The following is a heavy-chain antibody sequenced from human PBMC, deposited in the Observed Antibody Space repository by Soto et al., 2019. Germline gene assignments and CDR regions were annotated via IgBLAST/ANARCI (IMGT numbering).Heavy chain of an antibody. Sequence: GGSLRLSCAASGFTFSSYGMHWVRQAPGKGLEWVAVISYDGSNKYYADSVKGRFTISRDNSKNTLYLQMNSLRAEDTAVYYCAKGPRGGIAVAGDHFDYWGQGTLVTVSS. CDR1: GFTFSSYG. V-gene: IGHV3-30*18. CDR2: ISYDGSNK. CDR3: AKGPRGGIAVAGDHFDY. J-gene: IGHJ4*02. D-gene: IGHD6-19*01.